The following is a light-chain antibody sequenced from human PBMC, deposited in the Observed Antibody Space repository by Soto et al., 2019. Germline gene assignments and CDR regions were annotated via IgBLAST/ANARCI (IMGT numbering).Light chain of an antibody. V-gene: IGLV2-23*01. CDR3: CSYETSYFL. CDR2: GNT. Sequence: QSALTQPASVSVSPGQSITISCTGTSSDVGGYNLVSWYQQHPGKAPKLIIFGNTERPSGVSHRFSGSKSGNTASLTISGVQVEEEADYHCCSYETSYFLFGIGSKVAV. J-gene: IGLJ1*01. CDR1: SSDVGGYNL.